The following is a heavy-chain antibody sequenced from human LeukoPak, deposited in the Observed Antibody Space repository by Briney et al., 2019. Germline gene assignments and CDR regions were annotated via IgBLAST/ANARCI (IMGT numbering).Heavy chain of an antibody. D-gene: IGHD3-16*01. J-gene: IGHJ6*03. CDR2: INHSGGT. Sequence: SESLSLTCAVYGGSFSGYYWSWIRQPPGKGLEWIGEINHSGGTNYNPSLKSRVTISVDTSKNQFSLKLSSVTAADTAVYYCARLWGNYYYMDVWGKGTTVTVSS. CDR1: GGSFSGYY. V-gene: IGHV4-34*01. CDR3: ARLWGNYYYMDV.